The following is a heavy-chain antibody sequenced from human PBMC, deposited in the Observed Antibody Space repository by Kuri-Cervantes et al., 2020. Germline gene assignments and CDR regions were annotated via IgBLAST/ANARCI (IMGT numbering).Heavy chain of an antibody. J-gene: IGHJ2*01. CDR3: ARQLAGTRWYFDL. CDR1: GFTFSSYT. Sequence: GGSLRPSCAASGFTFSSYTMHWVRQAPGKGLEWVAVVSEDGSTKFYADSVKGRFTISRDNSKNTLYLQMNSLRTEDTAVYYCARQLAGTRWYFDLWGRGTLVTVSS. V-gene: IGHV3-30-3*01. D-gene: IGHD6-19*01. CDR2: VSEDGSTK.